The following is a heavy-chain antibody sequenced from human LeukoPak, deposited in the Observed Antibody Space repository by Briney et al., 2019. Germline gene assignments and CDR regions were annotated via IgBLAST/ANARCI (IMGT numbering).Heavy chain of an antibody. V-gene: IGHV3-21*01. D-gene: IGHD4-23*01. J-gene: IGHJ3*02. CDR2: ITTSSYI. CDR1: GFTFNSYT. CDR3: ARVVYGGNSPGAFDI. Sequence: EESLRLSCAASGFTFNSYTMNWVRQAPGKGLEWVSSITTSSYIYYADSVRGRFTISRENAKNSLYLQMNSLRAGDTAVYYCARVVYGGNSPGAFDIWGQGTMVTVSS.